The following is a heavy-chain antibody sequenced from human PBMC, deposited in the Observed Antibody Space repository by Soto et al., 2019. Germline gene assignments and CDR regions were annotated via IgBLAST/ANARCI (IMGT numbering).Heavy chain of an antibody. Sequence: GGSLRLSCAASGFTFSSYWMSWVRQAPGKGLEWVANIKQDGSEKYYVDSVKGRFTISRDNAKNSLYLQMNSLRAEDTAVYYCAREVRDYYYYDYMDVWGKGTTVTVSS. CDR2: IKQDGSEK. D-gene: IGHD1-1*01. J-gene: IGHJ6*03. CDR3: AREVRDYYYYDYMDV. CDR1: GFTFSSYW. V-gene: IGHV3-7*03.